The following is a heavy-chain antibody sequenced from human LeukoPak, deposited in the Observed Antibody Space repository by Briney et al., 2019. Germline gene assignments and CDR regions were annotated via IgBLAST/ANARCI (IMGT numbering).Heavy chain of an antibody. D-gene: IGHD3-22*01. J-gene: IGHJ4*02. CDR1: GFTFSSYG. Sequence: PGGSLRLSCAASGFTFSSYGMHWVRQAPGKGLEWVAVIWYDGSNKYYADSVKGRFTISRDNSKNTLYLQMNSLRAEDTAVYYCARDGPMYYYDSGGYQGFDYWGQGTLVTVSS. CDR3: ARDGPMYYYDSGGYQGFDY. V-gene: IGHV3-33*01. CDR2: IWYDGSNK.